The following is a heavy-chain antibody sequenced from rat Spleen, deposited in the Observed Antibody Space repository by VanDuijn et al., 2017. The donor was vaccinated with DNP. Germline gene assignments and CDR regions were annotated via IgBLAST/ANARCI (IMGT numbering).Heavy chain of an antibody. D-gene: IGHD2-2*01. CDR3: VREDKGVDA. V-gene: IGHV4-2*01. CDR2: INKDSSTI. Sequence: VKGVQCEVQLVESGRSLKLSCAASGFNFNDHWMGWVRQAPGKGLEWIGQINKDSSTINYIPSLKDKFTISRDNAQNTLYLQMNKLGSEDTGIYYCVREDKGVDAWGQGVSVTVSS. J-gene: IGHJ4*01. CDR1: GFNFNDHW.